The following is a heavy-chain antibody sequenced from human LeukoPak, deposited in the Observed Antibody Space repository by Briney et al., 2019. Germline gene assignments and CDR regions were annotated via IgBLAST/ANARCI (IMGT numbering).Heavy chain of an antibody. CDR2: VSGSGGST. CDR3: AKDLLRTVVVISAAGYYFDY. V-gene: IGHV3-23*01. J-gene: IGHJ4*02. CDR1: GFTFSNYA. Sequence: PGGSLRLSCAASGFTFSNYAMSWVRQAPARGLEWVSTVSGSGGSTYYADSVKGRFTISRDNSKNTLFLQMNSLRAEDAAVYYCAKDLLRTVVVISAAGYYFDYWGPGTLVTVSS. D-gene: IGHD3-22*01.